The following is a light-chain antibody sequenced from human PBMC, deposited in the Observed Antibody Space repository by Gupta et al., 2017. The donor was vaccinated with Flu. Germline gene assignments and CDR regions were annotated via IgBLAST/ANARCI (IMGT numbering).Light chain of an antibody. CDR2: AAS. V-gene: IGKV1-39*01. J-gene: IGKJ1*01. CDR3: QQSSSTPRT. CDR1: QSISSY. Sequence: PSSLSASVGDRVTITCRASQSISSYLNWYQQKPGKAPKLLIYAASSLQSGVPARFSGSGSGTDFTLTISSLQPEDFATYYCQQSSSTPRTFGQGTKVEIK.